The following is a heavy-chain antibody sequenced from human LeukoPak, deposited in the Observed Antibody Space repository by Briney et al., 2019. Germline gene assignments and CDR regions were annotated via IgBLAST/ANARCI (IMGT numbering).Heavy chain of an antibody. D-gene: IGHD5-24*01. CDR1: GFTFSSYW. CDR2: IKKDGSEK. Sequence: GGSLRLPCAASGFTFSSYWMSWVRQAPGKGLEWVANIKKDGSEKYYVDSVKGRFTISRDNAKNSLYLQMNSLRVEDTAVCYCAGRDGPIDYWGQGTLVTVSS. CDR3: AGRDGPIDY. V-gene: IGHV3-7*05. J-gene: IGHJ4*02.